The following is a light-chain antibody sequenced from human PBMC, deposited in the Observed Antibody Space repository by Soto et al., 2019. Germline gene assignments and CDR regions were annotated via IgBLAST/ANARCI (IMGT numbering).Light chain of an antibody. CDR2: DAS. V-gene: IGKV3-11*01. J-gene: IGKJ4*01. CDR1: QSVSNY. CDR3: QQRSNWPPVT. Sequence: EIVLTQSPATLSLSPGDGATLSCRASQSVSNYLAWYQQKPGQAPRLLIYDASNRATGIPARFSGSGSGTDFTLTISSLEPEDFAVYYCQQRSNWPPVTFGGGTKVDIK.